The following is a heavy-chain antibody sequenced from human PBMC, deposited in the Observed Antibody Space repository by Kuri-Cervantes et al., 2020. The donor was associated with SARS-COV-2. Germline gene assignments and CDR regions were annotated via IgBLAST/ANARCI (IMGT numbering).Heavy chain of an antibody. V-gene: IGHV5-51*01. D-gene: IGHD1-26*01. J-gene: IGHJ3*01. Sequence: GESLKISCKGSGFRFTTYWIGWVRQMPGKGLEWMAIIHPTDSDTRYSPSFQGQVTISADKSISTAYLQWSSLKASGGAMYYCARTRGSYYTDAFDLWGQGTMVTVSS. CDR2: IHPTDSDT. CDR1: GFRFTTYW. CDR3: ARTRGSYYTDAFDL.